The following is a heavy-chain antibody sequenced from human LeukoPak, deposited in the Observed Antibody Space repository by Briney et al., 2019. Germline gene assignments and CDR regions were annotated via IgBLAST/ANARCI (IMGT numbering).Heavy chain of an antibody. Sequence: GGSLRLSCAASGFTFSAYGMHWVRQAPGKGLEWVPALSNGAKTNAYADAVKGRFTISRDNSRNTLFVQMNSLRPEDTAVYYCAKELGGYDAFDIWGQGTMVTVSS. CDR2: LSNGAKTN. CDR1: GFTFSAYG. D-gene: IGHD3-22*01. V-gene: IGHV3-30*18. J-gene: IGHJ3*02. CDR3: AKELGGYDAFDI.